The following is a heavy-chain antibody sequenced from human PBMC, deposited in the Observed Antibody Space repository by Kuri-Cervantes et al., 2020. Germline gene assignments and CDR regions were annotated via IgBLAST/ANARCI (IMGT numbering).Heavy chain of an antibody. D-gene: IGHD3-22*01. CDR2: ISAFNGDT. J-gene: IGHJ1*01. CDR1: GYVFNRYI. V-gene: IGHV1-18*01. CDR3: ASGYDSGGYPVYFHQ. Sequence: ASVKVSCKASGYVFNRYIISWVRQAPGQGLGWMGWISAFNGDTNYTQRLQGRVSMNMDASTGTAYMDLRSLRSDDTAVYYCASGYDSGGYPVYFHQWGQGTLVTVSS.